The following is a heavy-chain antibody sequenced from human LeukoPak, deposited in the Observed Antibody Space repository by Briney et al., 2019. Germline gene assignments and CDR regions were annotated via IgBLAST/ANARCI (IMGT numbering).Heavy chain of an antibody. CDR3: ASTGSSSWSIDY. CDR1: GGTFSSYA. D-gene: IGHD6-13*01. Sequence: SVKVSCKASGGTFSSYAISWVRQAPGQGLEWMGRIIPILGIANYAQKFQGRVTITADKSTSTAYMELSSLRSEDTAVYYCASTGSSSWSIDYWGQGTLVTVSS. V-gene: IGHV1-69*04. CDR2: IIPILGIA. J-gene: IGHJ4*02.